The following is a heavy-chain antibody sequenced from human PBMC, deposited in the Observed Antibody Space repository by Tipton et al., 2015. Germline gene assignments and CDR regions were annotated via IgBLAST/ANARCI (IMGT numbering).Heavy chain of an antibody. Sequence: TLSLTCAVYGGSFSGYFWTWIRQPPGKGLEWIGEINHSGYTNYNPSLKSRVTISVDTSRNQFSLEMRSVTATDTAVYYCARARGRHGGLFDSWGQGTLVTVSS. D-gene: IGHD4-23*01. V-gene: IGHV4-34*01. CDR3: ARARGRHGGLFDS. J-gene: IGHJ4*02. CDR1: GGSFSGYF. CDR2: INHSGYT.